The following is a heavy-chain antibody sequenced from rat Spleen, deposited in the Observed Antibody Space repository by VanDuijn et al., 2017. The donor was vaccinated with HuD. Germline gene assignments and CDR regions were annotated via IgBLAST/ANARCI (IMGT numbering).Heavy chain of an antibody. CDR1: GFSFSNYD. CDR3: ARLGGLRNWFAY. J-gene: IGHJ3*01. Sequence: EVQLVESGGGLVQPGRSLKLSCAASGFSFSNYDMAWVRQAPTKGLEWVASISHEGSSTYYGDSVKGRFTISRDNAKSTLYLQMDSLRSEDTATYFCARLGGLRNWFAYWGQGTLVTVSS. D-gene: IGHD4-3*01. V-gene: IGHV5-22*01. CDR2: ISHEGSST.